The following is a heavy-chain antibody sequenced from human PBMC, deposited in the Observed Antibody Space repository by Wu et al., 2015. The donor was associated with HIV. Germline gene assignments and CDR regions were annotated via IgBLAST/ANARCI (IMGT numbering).Heavy chain of an antibody. V-gene: IGHV1-2*07. Sequence: QVHLRQSGTMMKKPGASVRVSCETSGYTFMDYFIHWIRQAPGKGLQWMGWVNPYMGAVNYARNFQGRITLTRNIHSGTTHLDLSGLTPEDTAVYYCARDLLPTTSWTDSYYYGMDVWGQGTTVTVAS. CDR3: ARDLLPTTSWTDSYYYGMDV. J-gene: IGHJ6*02. D-gene: IGHD2-2*01. CDR2: VNPYMGAV. CDR1: GYTFMDYF.